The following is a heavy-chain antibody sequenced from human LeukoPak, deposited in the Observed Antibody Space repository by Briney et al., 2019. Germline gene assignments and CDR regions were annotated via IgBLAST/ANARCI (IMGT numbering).Heavy chain of an antibody. Sequence: GGSLRLSCAASGFTFSSYSMNWVRQAPGKGLEWVSSISSSSSYIYYADSVKGRFTISRENAKNSLYLQMNSLRAGDTAVYYCARSRIAAAGGGMIYYYYGMDVWGQGTTVTVSS. CDR2: ISSSSSYI. CDR1: GFTFSSYS. D-gene: IGHD6-13*01. CDR3: ARSRIAAAGGGMIYYYYGMDV. V-gene: IGHV3-21*01. J-gene: IGHJ6*02.